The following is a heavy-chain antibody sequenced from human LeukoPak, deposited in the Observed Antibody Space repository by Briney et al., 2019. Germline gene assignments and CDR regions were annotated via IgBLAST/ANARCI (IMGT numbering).Heavy chain of an antibody. V-gene: IGHV3-64*01. CDR3: ARDRTGTTRFNYYYYMDV. J-gene: IGHJ6*03. Sequence: PGGSLRLSCAASGFTFSSYAMHWVRQAPGKGLEYVSAISSNGGSTYYANSVKGRFTISRDNSKNTLYLQTGSLRAEDMAVYYCARDRTGTTRFNYYYYMDVWGKGTTVTVSS. CDR1: GFTFSSYA. CDR2: ISSNGGST. D-gene: IGHD1-1*01.